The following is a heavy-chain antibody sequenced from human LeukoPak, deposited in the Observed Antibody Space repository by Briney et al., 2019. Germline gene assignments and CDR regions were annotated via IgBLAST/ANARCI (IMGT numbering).Heavy chain of an antibody. CDR1: GFTFSSYS. Sequence: SGGSLRLSCAASGFTFSSYSMNWVRQAPGKGLEWVSSISSSSSYIYYADSVKGRFTISRDNAKNSLYLQMNSLRAEDTAVYYCARRGSGSYPDGRFDPWGQGTLVTVSS. V-gene: IGHV3-21*01. J-gene: IGHJ5*02. CDR2: ISSSSSYI. D-gene: IGHD3-10*01. CDR3: ARRGSGSYPDGRFDP.